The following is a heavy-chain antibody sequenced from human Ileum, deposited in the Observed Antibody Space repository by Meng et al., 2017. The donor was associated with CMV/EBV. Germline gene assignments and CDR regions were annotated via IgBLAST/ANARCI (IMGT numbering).Heavy chain of an antibody. V-gene: IGHV3-74*01. J-gene: IGHJ5*02. D-gene: IGHD1-1*01. CDR2: INSDGSST. Sequence: GGSLRPSCAASGFTFSNYWMHWVRQAPGKGLVWVSRINSDGSSTDYADSVKGRFTISRDNAKDTLYLQINSLRAEDTAVYYCASYRYGTKDGHVLAWGQGTLVTVSS. CDR3: ASYRYGTKDGHVLA. CDR1: GFTFSNYW.